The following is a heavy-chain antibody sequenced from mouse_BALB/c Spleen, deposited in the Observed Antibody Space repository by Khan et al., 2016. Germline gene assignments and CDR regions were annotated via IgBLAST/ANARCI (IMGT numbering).Heavy chain of an antibody. CDR2: ISYSGST. V-gene: IGHV3-2*02. CDR3: ARDYYGSSSFDY. CDR1: GYSITSDYA. Sequence: QLQESGPGLVKPSQSLSLTCTVTGYSITSDYAWNWIRQFPGNKLEWMGYISYSGSTSYNPSLKSRISITRDTSKNQFFLQLNSVTTEDTATYYFARDYYGSSSFDYWGQGTTLTVSS. D-gene: IGHD1-1*01. J-gene: IGHJ2*01.